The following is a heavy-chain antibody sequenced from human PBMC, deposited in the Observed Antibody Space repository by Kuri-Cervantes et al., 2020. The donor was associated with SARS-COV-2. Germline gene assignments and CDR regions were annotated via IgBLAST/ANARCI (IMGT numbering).Heavy chain of an antibody. Sequence: GSLRLSCTVSGGSISSYYWSWIRQPPGKGLEWIGYIYYSGSTNYNPSPKSRVTISVDTSKDQFSLKLSSVTAADTAVYYCERSPGYSSSWDVWGKGTTVTVSS. V-gene: IGHV4-59*01. CDR1: GGSISSYY. D-gene: IGHD6-6*01. CDR3: ERSPGYSSSWDV. CDR2: IYYSGST. J-gene: IGHJ6*04.